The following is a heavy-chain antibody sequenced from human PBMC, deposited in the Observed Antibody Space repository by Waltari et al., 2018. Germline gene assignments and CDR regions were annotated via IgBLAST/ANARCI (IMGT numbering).Heavy chain of an antibody. Sequence: EVQLLESGVGLVQPGGALRLSCAASCFPVSRHAMSWVRQAPGKGLEWVSAISGRGGRTYYADSVKGRFTISRDNSKNTLDLQMNSLRAEDTAVYYCAKGPIAAAGRWGQGTLVTVSS. CDR1: CFPVSRHA. CDR2: ISGRGGRT. CDR3: AKGPIAAAGR. J-gene: IGHJ4*02. V-gene: IGHV3-23*01. D-gene: IGHD6-13*01.